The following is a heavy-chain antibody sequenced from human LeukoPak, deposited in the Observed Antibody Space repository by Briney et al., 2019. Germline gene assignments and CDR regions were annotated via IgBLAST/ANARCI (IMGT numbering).Heavy chain of an antibody. J-gene: IGHJ4*02. CDR3: ARDLGYYDSSGYRYYFDY. Sequence: GASVKVSSKASGYTFTSYGISWVRQAPGQGLEWMGWISAYNGNTNYAQKLQGRVTMTTDTSTSTAYMELSRLRSDDTAVYYCARDLGYYDSSGYRYYFDYWGQGTLVTVSS. D-gene: IGHD3-22*01. V-gene: IGHV1-18*01. CDR2: ISAYNGNT. CDR1: GYTFTSYG.